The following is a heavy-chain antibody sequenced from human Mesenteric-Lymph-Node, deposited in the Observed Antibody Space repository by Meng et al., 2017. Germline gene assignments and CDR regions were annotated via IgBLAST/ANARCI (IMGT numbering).Heavy chain of an antibody. Sequence: ALVKVSCKVSGYTLTELSMHWVRQAPGKGLEWMGGFDPEDGETIYAQKFQGRVTMTTDTSTSTAYMELRSLKSDDRAVYYCARVGYGRNILDLWGQGTLVTVSS. CDR3: ARVGYGRNILDL. D-gene: IGHD2-15*01. CDR2: FDPEDGET. CDR1: GYTLTELS. J-gene: IGHJ4*02. V-gene: IGHV1-24*01.